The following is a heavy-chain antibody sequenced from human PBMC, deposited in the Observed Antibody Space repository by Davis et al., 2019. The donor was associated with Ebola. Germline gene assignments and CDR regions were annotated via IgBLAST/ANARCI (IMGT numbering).Heavy chain of an antibody. Sequence: PGGSLRLSCAASGFTFSRYAMHWVRPAPGTGLEWVASIRYDATKKDYADSVKGRFTISRDNSKNTLFLQVNSLRIEDTAVYYCARDPGFLRLVGAYYFDYWGHGTLVTVSS. D-gene: IGHD3-10*01. V-gene: IGHV3-30*04. J-gene: IGHJ4*01. CDR3: ARDPGFLRLVGAYYFDY. CDR2: IRYDATKK. CDR1: GFTFSRYA.